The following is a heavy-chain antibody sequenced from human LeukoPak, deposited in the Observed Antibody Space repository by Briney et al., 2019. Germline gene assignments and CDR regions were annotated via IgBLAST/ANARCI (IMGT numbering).Heavy chain of an antibody. CDR2: IYYSART. D-gene: IGHD5-12*01. Sequence: PSETLSLTCTVSGGSVSNYYWSWIRQSPGKGLEWIAYIYYSARTNYSPSLKSRVTISVDTAENQFSLKLSSVTAADTALYFCARQASWLPYFDLWGRGTLVSVSS. CDR1: GGSVSNYY. CDR3: ARQASWLPYFDL. J-gene: IGHJ2*01. V-gene: IGHV4-59*08.